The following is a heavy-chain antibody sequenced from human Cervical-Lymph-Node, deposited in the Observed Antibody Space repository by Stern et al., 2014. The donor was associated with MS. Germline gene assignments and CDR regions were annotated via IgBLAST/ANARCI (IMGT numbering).Heavy chain of an antibody. CDR3: ARGTYCSSSTSCYTDY. J-gene: IGHJ4*02. CDR1: GGSISSSGYY. V-gene: IGHV4-31*03. Sequence: VQLVQSGPGLVKPSQTLSLTCTVSGGSISSSGYYWSWIRQHPGKGLEWIGYIYYSGSTYYNPSLKSRLTISLDTSKNQFSLKLNSVTAADTAVYYCARGTYCSSSTSCYTDYWGQGTLVTVSS. CDR2: IYYSGST. D-gene: IGHD2-2*01.